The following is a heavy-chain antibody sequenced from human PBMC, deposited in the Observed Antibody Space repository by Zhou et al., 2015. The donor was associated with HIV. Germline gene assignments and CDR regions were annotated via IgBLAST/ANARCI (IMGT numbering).Heavy chain of an antibody. D-gene: IGHD3-22*01. J-gene: IGHJ4*02. V-gene: IGHV1-69*12. CDR2: IIPIFGTA. CDR3: ARGVLRYYDSSGYYGAFDY. Sequence: QVQLVQSGAEVKKPGSSVKVSCKASGGTFSSYAISWVRQAPGQGLEWMGGIIPIFGTANYAQKFQGRVTITADESTSTAYMELSSLRSEDTAVYYCARGVLRYYDSSGYYGAFDYWGQGTLVTVSS. CDR1: GGTFSSYA.